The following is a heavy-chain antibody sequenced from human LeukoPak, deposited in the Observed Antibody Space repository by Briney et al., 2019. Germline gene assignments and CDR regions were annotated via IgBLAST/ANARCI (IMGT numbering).Heavy chain of an antibody. CDR2: ISGSSSTI. V-gene: IGHV3-48*04. CDR1: GFTFSTYS. CDR3: ARDYYDSSGDFDY. Sequence: GGSLRLSCAASGFTFSTYSMNWVRQALGKGREWVSYISGSSSTIYYADSVEGRFTISRDNAKNSLYLQMNSLRAEDTALYYCARDYYDSSGDFDYWGQGTLVTVSS. J-gene: IGHJ4*02. D-gene: IGHD3-22*01.